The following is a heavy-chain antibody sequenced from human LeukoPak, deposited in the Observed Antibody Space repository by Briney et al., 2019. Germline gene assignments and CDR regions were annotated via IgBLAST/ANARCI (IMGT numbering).Heavy chain of an antibody. V-gene: IGHV3-23*01. CDR2: ISGSGGST. D-gene: IGHD4/OR15-4a*01. Sequence: GGSLRLSCAASGFTFSSYEMSWVRQAPGKGLEWVSAISGSGGSTYYADSVKGRFTISRDNSKNTLYLQMNSLRAEDTAVYYCASHDYGGVVRSPVDYWGQGTLVTVSS. J-gene: IGHJ4*02. CDR3: ASHDYGGVVRSPVDY. CDR1: GFTFSSYE.